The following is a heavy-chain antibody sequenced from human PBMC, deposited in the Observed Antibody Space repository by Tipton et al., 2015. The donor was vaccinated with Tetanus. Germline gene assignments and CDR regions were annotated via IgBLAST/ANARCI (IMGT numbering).Heavy chain of an antibody. D-gene: IGHD6-13*01. J-gene: IGHJ4*02. CDR2: IYYSGST. CDR1: GGSISSSSYY. V-gene: IGHV4-39*07. Sequence: TLSLTCTVSGGSISSSSYYWGWIRQPPGKGLEWIGSIYYSGSTNYNPSLKSRVTISVDTSKNQFSLKLSSVTAADTAVYYCASFPAGHFDYWGQGTLVTVSS. CDR3: ASFPAGHFDY.